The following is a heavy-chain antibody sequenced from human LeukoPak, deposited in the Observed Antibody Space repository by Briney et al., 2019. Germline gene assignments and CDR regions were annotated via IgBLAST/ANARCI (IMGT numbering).Heavy chain of an antibody. Sequence: GESLSLSCAASGLTVSILSTHWDRPPPGEWLVWVSRINTYGQSTTHTDSVKGRFTISRDHAKNTPYLQMNRLRGEDPAVYYCARGGDVWVGELCYYSSLHRDVWQKDNGLTVSWG. V-gene: IGHV3-74*01. D-gene: IGHD3-10*01. J-gene: IGHJ5*01. CDR2: INTYGQST. CDR1: GLTVSILS. CDR3: ARGGDVWVGELCYYSSLHRDVWQKDNGLTVS.